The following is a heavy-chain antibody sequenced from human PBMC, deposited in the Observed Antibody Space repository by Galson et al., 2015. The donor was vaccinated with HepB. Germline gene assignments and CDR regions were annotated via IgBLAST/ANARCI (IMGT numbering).Heavy chain of an antibody. CDR1: GGSFSGYY. D-gene: IGHD3-22*01. CDR3: ARRDKFHYDSSGSTIDY. Sequence: ETLSLTCAVYGGSFSGYYWSWIRQPPGKGLEWIGEINHSGSTNYNPSLKSRVTISVDTSKNQFSLKLSSVTAADTAVYYCARRDKFHYDSSGSTIDYWGQGTLVTVSS. J-gene: IGHJ4*02. V-gene: IGHV4-34*01. CDR2: INHSGST.